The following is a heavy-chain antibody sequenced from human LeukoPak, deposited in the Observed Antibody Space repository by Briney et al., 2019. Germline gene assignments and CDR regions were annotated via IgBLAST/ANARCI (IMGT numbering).Heavy chain of an antibody. V-gene: IGHV3-7*01. CDR2: IKQDGSEK. CDR1: GFTFSSYW. Sequence: PGGSLRLSCAASGFTFSSYWMSWVRQAPGKGLEWVANIKQDGSEKYYVESVKGRFTISRDNAKNSLYLQMNSLRAEDTAVYYCARLQIAGTDYFDYWGQGTLVTVSS. D-gene: IGHD6-13*01. J-gene: IGHJ4*02. CDR3: ARLQIAGTDYFDY.